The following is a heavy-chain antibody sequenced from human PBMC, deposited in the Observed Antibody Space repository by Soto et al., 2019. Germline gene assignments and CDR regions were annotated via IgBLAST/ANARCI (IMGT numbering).Heavy chain of an antibody. J-gene: IGHJ5*02. CDR3: SADLPDNWFDP. CDR1: RFSFSNAW. V-gene: IGHV3-15*01. CDR2: IKSLTDGGAT. Sequence: GGSLRLSCATSRFSFSNAWMNWVRQAPGRGLEWVGRIKSLTDGGATDYAAPVKGRFTITRDDSKDTLYLHMNNLKTEDTAMYFCSADLPDNWFDPWGQGTLVTVSS. D-gene: IGHD3-22*01.